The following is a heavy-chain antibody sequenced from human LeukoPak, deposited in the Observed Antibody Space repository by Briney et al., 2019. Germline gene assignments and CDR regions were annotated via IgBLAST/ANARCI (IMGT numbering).Heavy chain of an antibody. CDR2: ISGTGAST. CDR3: AKAPSGTTFRYFDY. J-gene: IGHJ4*02. D-gene: IGHD1-1*01. Sequence: PGGSLRLSCAASGFTFASYAMSWVRQAPGKGLEWVSAISGTGASTYYADSVKGRFTISRDNSKNTLYLQMNSLRAEDTAVYYCAKAPSGTTFRYFDYWGQGALVTVSP. V-gene: IGHV3-23*01. CDR1: GFTFASYA.